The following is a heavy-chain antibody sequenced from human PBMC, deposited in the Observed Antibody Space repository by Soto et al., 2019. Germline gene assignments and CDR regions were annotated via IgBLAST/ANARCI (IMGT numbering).Heavy chain of an antibody. CDR3: AKDVITRVAGFDS. V-gene: IGHV3-49*03. D-gene: IGHD6-19*01. Sequence: GSLRLSCTTSGFTFGDYAMGWFRQAPGKGLEWVSFIRAKAYGGATAYAASVKGRFTISRDDSRGIAYLQMDSLITEDTGVYYCAKDVITRVAGFDSWGQGTLVTVSS. CDR2: IRAKAYGGAT. J-gene: IGHJ4*02. CDR1: GFTFGDYA.